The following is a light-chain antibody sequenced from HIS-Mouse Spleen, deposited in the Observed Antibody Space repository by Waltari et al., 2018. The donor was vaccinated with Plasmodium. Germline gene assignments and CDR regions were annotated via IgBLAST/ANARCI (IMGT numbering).Light chain of an antibody. Sequence: EIVMTQSPATLSVSPGDSATLSCRASQSFSSNLAWYQQKPGQAPRLLIYGASTRATGIPARFSGSGSGTEFTLTISSLQSEDFAVYYCQQYNNWSFTFGPGTKVDIK. J-gene: IGKJ3*01. CDR2: GAS. V-gene: IGKV3-15*01. CDR1: QSFSSN. CDR3: QQYNNWSFT.